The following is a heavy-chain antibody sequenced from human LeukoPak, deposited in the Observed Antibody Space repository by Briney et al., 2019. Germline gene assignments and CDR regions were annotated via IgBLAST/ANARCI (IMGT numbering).Heavy chain of an antibody. CDR1: GFTFSSYG. CDR2: IWYDGTNK. CDR3: ARGGSTRVVFDAFDI. V-gene: IGHV3-33*01. J-gene: IGHJ3*02. Sequence: GGSLRLSCAASGFTFSSYGMHWVRQAPGKGLEWVAVIWYDGTNKYYADSVKGRFTISRDNSKNTLYLQMNSLRAEDTAVYYCARGGSTRVVFDAFDIWGQGTLVTVSS. D-gene: IGHD3-16*01.